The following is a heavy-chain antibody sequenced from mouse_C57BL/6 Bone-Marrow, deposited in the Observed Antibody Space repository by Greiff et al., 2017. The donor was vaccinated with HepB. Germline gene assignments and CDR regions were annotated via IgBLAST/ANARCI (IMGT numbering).Heavy chain of an antibody. D-gene: IGHD1-1*01. CDR1: GYTFTSYG. CDR3: AITTVVAPCYAMDY. CDR2: IYPRSGNT. Sequence: QVQLQQSGAELARPGASVKLSCKASGYTFTSYGISWVKQRTGQGLEWIGEIYPRSGNTYYNEKFKGKATLTADKSSSTAYMALRRLTSEDSAVYFCAITTVVAPCYAMDYWGQGTSVTVSS. J-gene: IGHJ4*01. V-gene: IGHV1-81*01.